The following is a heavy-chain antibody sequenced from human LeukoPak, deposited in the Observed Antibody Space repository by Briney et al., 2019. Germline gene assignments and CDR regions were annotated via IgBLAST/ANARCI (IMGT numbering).Heavy chain of an antibody. J-gene: IGHJ4*02. Sequence: GGSLRLSCAASGFTVSSNYMSWVRQAPGKGLEWVSVIYSGGSTYYADSAKGRFTISRDNSKNTLYLQMNSLRAEDTAVYYCARSGYYHRGYYFDYWGQGTLVTVSS. CDR2: IYSGGST. D-gene: IGHD3-22*01. CDR3: ARSGYYHRGYYFDY. CDR1: GFTVSSNY. V-gene: IGHV3-53*01.